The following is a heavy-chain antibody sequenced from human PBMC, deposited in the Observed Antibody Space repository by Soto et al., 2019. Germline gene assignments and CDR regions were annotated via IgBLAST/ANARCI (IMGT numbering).Heavy chain of an antibody. V-gene: IGHV3-7*01. J-gene: IGHJ1*01. CDR1: GFTFSSYW. CDR2: IKQDGREK. CDR3: SRLDSSSGY. D-gene: IGHD6-13*01. Sequence: EVQLVESGGGLVQPGGSLRLSCAASGFTFSSYWMSWVRQAPGKGLEGVANIKQDGREKYYVDSVKGRLTISRDNAKDTPYLQMNCLRAGDRAVYYCSRLDSSSGYRGQGTLVTVSS.